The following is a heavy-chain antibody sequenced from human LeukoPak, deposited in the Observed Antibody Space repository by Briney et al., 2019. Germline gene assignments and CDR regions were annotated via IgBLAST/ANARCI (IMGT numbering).Heavy chain of an antibody. CDR2: INPNSGGT. Sequence: ASVKVSCKASGYTFTGYYMHWVRQAPGQGLEWMGWINPNSGGTNYAQKLQGRVTMTTDTSTSTAYMELRSLRSDDTAVYYCARGSYMAAAGMGPDYWGQGTLVTVSS. CDR3: ARGSYMAAAGMGPDY. J-gene: IGHJ4*02. D-gene: IGHD6-13*01. CDR1: GYTFTGYY. V-gene: IGHV1-2*02.